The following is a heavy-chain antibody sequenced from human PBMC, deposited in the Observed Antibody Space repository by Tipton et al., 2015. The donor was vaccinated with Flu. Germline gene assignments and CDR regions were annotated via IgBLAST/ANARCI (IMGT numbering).Heavy chain of an antibody. J-gene: IGHJ4*02. CDR2: INHSGST. D-gene: IGHD5-18*01. V-gene: IGHV4-34*01. CDR1: GGSFSGYY. Sequence: TLSLTCAVYGGSFSGYYWSWIRQPPGKGLEWIGEINHSGSTNYNPSLKSRVTISVDTSKNQFSLKLSSVTAADTAVYYCARRRVWIQLWSFFGYFDYWGQGTLVTVSS. CDR3: ARRRVWIQLWSFFGYFDY.